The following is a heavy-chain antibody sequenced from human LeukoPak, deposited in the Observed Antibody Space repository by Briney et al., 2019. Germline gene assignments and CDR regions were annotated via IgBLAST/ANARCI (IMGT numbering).Heavy chain of an antibody. CDR1: GFTFSSYS. Sequence: GGSLRLSCAASGFTFSSYSMNWVRQAPGKGLEWVSSISSSSSYIYYADSVKGRFTISRDNAKNSLYLQMNGLRAEDTAVYYCARAPTTVEPYYSDYWGQGTLVTVSS. CDR2: ISSSSSYI. V-gene: IGHV3-21*01. J-gene: IGHJ4*02. D-gene: IGHD4-11*01. CDR3: ARAPTTVEPYYSDY.